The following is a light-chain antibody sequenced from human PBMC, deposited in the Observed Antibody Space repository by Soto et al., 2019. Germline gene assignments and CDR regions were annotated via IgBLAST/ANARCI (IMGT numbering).Light chain of an antibody. CDR3: QQSYIKPYT. V-gene: IGKV1-39*01. J-gene: IGKJ2*01. CDR2: AAS. CDR1: LSISTF. Sequence: DIQMTQSPSSLSASVGDRVTVTCRASLSISTFLNWYQQKPGKAPKLLIHAASSLQSGVPSRFSGGGSGTDFTLTITSLQPEDFASYYCQQSYIKPYTFGQGTKLVI.